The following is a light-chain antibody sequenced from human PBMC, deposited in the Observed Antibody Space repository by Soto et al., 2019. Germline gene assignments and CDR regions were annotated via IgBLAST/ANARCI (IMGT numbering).Light chain of an antibody. CDR3: QQYNSYSRT. CDR2: DAS. V-gene: IGKV1-5*01. Sequence: DIQMTQSPSTLSASVGDRVTITCRASQSISSWLAWYQQNPGKAPKLLIYDASSLESGFPSRFSGSGSGTEFTLTISSLEADHFATYYCQQYNSYSRTFGQGTKVEIK. CDR1: QSISSW. J-gene: IGKJ1*01.